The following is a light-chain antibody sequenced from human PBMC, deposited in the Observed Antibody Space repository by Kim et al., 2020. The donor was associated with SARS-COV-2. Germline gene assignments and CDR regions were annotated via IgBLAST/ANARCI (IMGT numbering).Light chain of an antibody. CDR2: DAS. J-gene: IGKJ5*01. CDR3: HQYAASPLT. CDR1: QSVGKNY. Sequence: EIVLTQSPGTLALSPGKRATLSCRASQSVGKNYLAWYQQNPGQTPRLLIYDASSRATGVPDRFSGSGSGTDFTLTISRLEPEDFTVYYCHQYAASPLTFGQGTRLEIK. V-gene: IGKV3-20*01.